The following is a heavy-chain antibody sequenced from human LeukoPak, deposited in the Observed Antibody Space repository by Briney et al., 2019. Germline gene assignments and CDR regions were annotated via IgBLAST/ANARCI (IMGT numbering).Heavy chain of an antibody. CDR3: ARAYYYYDSSGRSYYFDY. Sequence: SETLSLTCAVYGGSFSGYYWSWIRQPPGKGLEWIGEINHSGSTNYNPSLKSRVTISVDTSKNQFSLKLSSVTAADTAVYYCARAYYYYDSSGRSYYFDYWGQGILVTVSS. J-gene: IGHJ4*02. V-gene: IGHV4-34*01. D-gene: IGHD3-22*01. CDR1: GGSFSGYY. CDR2: INHSGST.